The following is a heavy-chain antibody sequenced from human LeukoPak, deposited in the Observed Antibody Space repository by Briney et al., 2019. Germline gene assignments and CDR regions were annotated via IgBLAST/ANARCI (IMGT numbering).Heavy chain of an antibody. CDR1: GGSFSGYY. Sequence: SETLSLTCAAYGGSFSGYYWSWIRQPPGKGLEWIGEINHSGSTNYNPSLKSRVTISVDTSKNQFSLKLSSVTAADTAVYYCARGSGDYWGQGTLVTVSS. J-gene: IGHJ4*02. CDR3: ARGSGDY. CDR2: INHSGST. V-gene: IGHV4-34*01.